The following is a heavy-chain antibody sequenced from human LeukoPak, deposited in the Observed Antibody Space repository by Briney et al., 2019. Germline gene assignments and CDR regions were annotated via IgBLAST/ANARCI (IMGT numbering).Heavy chain of an antibody. J-gene: IGHJ4*02. CDR2: INHSGST. CDR3: ARGIVVVRHAFDY. V-gene: IGHV4-34*01. D-gene: IGHD3-22*01. CDR1: GGSFSGYY. Sequence: PSETLSLTCAVHGGSFSGYYWSWIRQSPGKGLEWIGEINHSGSTNYNPSLKSRVTISVDTSKNQFSLKLSSVTAADTAVYYCARGIVVVRHAFDYWGQGTLVTVSS.